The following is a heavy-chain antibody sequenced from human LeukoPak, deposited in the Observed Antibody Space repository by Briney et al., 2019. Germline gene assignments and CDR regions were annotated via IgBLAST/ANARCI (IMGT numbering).Heavy chain of an antibody. J-gene: IGHJ4*02. Sequence: GGSLRLSCAAPGFTFSSYGMHWVRQAPGKGLKWVAFIRYDGSNKYYADSVKGRFTISRDNSKNTLYLQMNSLRAEDTAVYYCAKVGATSEDYWGQGTLVTVSS. V-gene: IGHV3-30*02. D-gene: IGHD1-26*01. CDR3: AKVGATSEDY. CDR2: IRYDGSNK. CDR1: GFTFSSYG.